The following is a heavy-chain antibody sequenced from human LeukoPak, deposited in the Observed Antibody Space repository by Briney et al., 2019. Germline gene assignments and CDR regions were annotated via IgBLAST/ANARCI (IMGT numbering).Heavy chain of an antibody. Sequence: SGTLSLTCVVSGGSISSSKWWSWVRQPPGKGLEWIGEIYHSGSTNYNPSLKSRVTISVDKSKNQFSLKLSSVTAADTAVYYCARVLKGNYYSGLGTYRWFDSWGQGTLVTVSS. V-gene: IGHV4-4*02. D-gene: IGHD3-10*01. J-gene: IGHJ5*01. CDR3: ARVLKGNYYSGLGTYRWFDS. CDR1: GGSISSSKW. CDR2: IYHSGST.